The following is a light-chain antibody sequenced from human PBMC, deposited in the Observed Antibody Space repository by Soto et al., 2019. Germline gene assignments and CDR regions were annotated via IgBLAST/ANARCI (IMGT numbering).Light chain of an antibody. CDR1: QSVSNNY. CDR2: GAS. Sequence: EILLTQSPGTLSLSPVERATLSCRASQSVSNNYLAWYQQKPGQAPRLLNYGASNRATGIPDRFSGSGSGTDFTLTISRLEPEDFAVYYCQQYGSSGTFGQGTNVDIK. CDR3: QQYGSSGT. J-gene: IGKJ1*01. V-gene: IGKV3-20*01.